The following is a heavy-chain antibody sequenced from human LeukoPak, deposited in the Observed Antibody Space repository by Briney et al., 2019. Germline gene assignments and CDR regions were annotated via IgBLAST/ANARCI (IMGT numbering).Heavy chain of an antibody. CDR3: ARAPNDFWSGYYTENWFDP. CDR1: GGSISSYY. CDR2: IYTSGST. Sequence: SETLSLTCTVSGGSISSYYWSWIRQPAGKGLEWIGRIYTSGSTNYNPSLKSRVTMSVDTSKNQFSLKLSSVTAADTAVYYCARAPNDFWSGYYTENWFDPWGQGTLVTVSS. D-gene: IGHD3-3*01. V-gene: IGHV4-4*07. J-gene: IGHJ5*02.